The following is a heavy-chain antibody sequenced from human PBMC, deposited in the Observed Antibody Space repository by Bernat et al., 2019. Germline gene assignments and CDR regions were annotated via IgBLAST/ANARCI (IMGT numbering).Heavy chain of an antibody. V-gene: IGHV3-15*07. CDR3: TSRIAAQYYGMDV. J-gene: IGHJ6*02. CDR2: IKSKTDGGTT. Sequence: VQLVESGGGVVQPGRSLRLSCAASGFTFSSYAMHWVRQAPGKGLEWVGRIKSKTDGGTTDYAAPVKGRFTISRDDSKNTLYLQMNSLKTEDTAVYYCTSRIAAQYYGMDVWGQGTTVTVSS. CDR1: GFTFSSYA. D-gene: IGHD6-13*01.